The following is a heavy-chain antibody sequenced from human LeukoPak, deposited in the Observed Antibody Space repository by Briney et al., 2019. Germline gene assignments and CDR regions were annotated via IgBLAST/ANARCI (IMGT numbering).Heavy chain of an antibody. CDR1: GFTFSSYA. Sequence: GGSLRLSCAASGFTFSSYAMRWVRQAPGKGLEWVSAISGSGGSPRYADSVKGRFTIPRDSSKNKLYLQMNSLRAEETAVYYCARHGSSGYNSSPFDYWGQGTLVTVSS. CDR2: ISGSGGSP. D-gene: IGHD3-22*01. J-gene: IGHJ4*02. CDR3: ARHGSSGYNSSPFDY. V-gene: IGHV3-23*01.